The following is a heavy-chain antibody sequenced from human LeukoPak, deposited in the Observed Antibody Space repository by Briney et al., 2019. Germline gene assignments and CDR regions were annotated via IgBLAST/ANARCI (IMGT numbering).Heavy chain of an antibody. D-gene: IGHD5-18*01. CDR3: ARDTLRHSYGYSNWFDP. J-gene: IGHJ5*02. V-gene: IGHV4-4*07. CDR2: IYTSGST. CDR1: GGSISSYY. Sequence: SETLSLTCTVSGGSISSYYWSWIRQPAGKGLEWIGRIYTSGSTNYNPSPKSRVTMSVDTSKNQFSLKLSSVTAADTAVYYCARDTLRHSYGYSNWFDPWGQGTLVTVSS.